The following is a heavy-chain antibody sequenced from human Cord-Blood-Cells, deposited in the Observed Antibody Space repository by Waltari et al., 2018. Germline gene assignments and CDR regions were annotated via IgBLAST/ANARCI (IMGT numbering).Heavy chain of an antibody. CDR1: GGSFSGYY. CDR3: ARVRWAVAGTGPFDY. D-gene: IGHD6-19*01. CDR2: IKQSGST. V-gene: IGHV4-34*01. Sequence: QVQLQQWGAGLLKPSETLSLTCAVYGGSFSGYYLSWIRQPPGKGLEWIGEIKQSGSTNYNPSLKSRVTISVDTSKNQFSLKLSSVTAADTAVYYCARVRWAVAGTGPFDYWGQGTLVTVSS. J-gene: IGHJ4*02.